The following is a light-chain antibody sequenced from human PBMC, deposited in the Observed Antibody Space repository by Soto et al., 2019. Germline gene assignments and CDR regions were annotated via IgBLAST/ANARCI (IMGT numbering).Light chain of an antibody. J-gene: IGLJ7*01. CDR2: GND. CDR1: NSNIETND. CDR3: ATWDDSLRGVV. Sequence: QSVLTQPPSASGTPGQWVAISCSGSNSNIETNDIYWHQQVPGSAPKLLIYGNDQRPSGVPDRFSASKSGTSASLAISGLRSEDEAEYFCATWDDSLRGVVFGGGTQLTVL. V-gene: IGLV1-47*02.